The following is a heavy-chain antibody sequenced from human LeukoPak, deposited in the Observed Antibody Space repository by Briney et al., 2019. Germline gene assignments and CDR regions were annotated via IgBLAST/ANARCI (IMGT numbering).Heavy chain of an antibody. CDR2: ISGSGGST. CDR1: GFTFSSYA. J-gene: IGHJ4*02. Sequence: GGSLRLSCAASGFTFSSYAMSWVRQAPGKGLEWVSAISGSGGSTYYADSVKGRFTISRDNSKNTLYLQMNSLRAEDTAVYYCAKDISSSWHSDYFDYWGQGTLVTVSS. V-gene: IGHV3-23*01. CDR3: AKDISSSWHSDYFDY. D-gene: IGHD6-13*01.